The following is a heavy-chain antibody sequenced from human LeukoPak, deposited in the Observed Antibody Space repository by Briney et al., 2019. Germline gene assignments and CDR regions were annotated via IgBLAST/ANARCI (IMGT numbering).Heavy chain of an antibody. V-gene: IGHV1-69*05. CDR1: GGTFSSYA. CDR2: IIPIFGTA. D-gene: IGHD3-16*01. CDR3: ARTSGELNDAFDI. Sequence: SVKVSCKASGGTFSSYAISWVRQAPGQGLEWMGGIIPIFGTANYAQKFQGRVTITTDESTSTAYMELSSLRSEDTAVYYGARTSGELNDAFDIWGQGTMVTVSS. J-gene: IGHJ3*02.